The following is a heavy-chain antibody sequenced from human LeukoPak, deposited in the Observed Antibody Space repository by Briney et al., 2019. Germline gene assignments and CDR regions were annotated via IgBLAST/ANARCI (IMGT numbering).Heavy chain of an antibody. V-gene: IGHV5-51*01. CDR3: AIFDFLFGEIDNWFDP. CDR1: GYNFTIYW. CDR2: IYPGDSDT. Sequence: GESLKISCKGSGYNFTIYWIGWVRQMPGKGLEWMGIIYPGDSDTRYSPSFQGQVTISADKSISTAYLQWSSQKASDTAMYYCAIFDFLFGEIDNWFDPWGQGTQVTVSS. J-gene: IGHJ5*02. D-gene: IGHD3-16*01.